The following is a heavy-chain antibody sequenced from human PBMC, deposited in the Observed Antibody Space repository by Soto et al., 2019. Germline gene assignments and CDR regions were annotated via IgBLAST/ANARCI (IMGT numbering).Heavy chain of an antibody. J-gene: IGHJ6*03. D-gene: IGHD2-15*01. CDR2: ISYDGSNK. Sequence: QVQLVESRGGVVQPGRSLRLSCAASGFTFSSYGMHWVRQAPGKGLEWVAVISYDGSNKYYADSVKGRFTISRDNSKNTLYLQMNSLRAEDTAVYYCAKDSGYCSGGSCYTYYYYMDVWGKGTTVTVSS. CDR1: GFTFSSYG. V-gene: IGHV3-30*18. CDR3: AKDSGYCSGGSCYTYYYYMDV.